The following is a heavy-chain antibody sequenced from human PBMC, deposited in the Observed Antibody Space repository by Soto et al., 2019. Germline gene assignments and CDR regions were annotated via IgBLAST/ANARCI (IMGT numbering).Heavy chain of an antibody. CDR2: ISDDGSNK. V-gene: IGHV3-30-3*01. D-gene: IGHD2-15*01. CDR1: GFTFSSYA. J-gene: IGHJ4*02. CDR3: ARTTRGYCSGGSCYCMDY. Sequence: QVQLVESGGGVVQPGRSLRLSCAASGFTFSSYAMHWVRQAPGKGLEWVAVISDDGSNKYYADSVKGRFTISRDNSKNMLYLQMNSLRAEDTAVYYCARTTRGYCSGGSCYCMDYWGQGTLVTVSS.